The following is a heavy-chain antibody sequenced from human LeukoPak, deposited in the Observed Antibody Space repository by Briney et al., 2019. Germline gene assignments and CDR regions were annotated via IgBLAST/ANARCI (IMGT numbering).Heavy chain of an antibody. D-gene: IGHD2-2*02. CDR3: AREGVVPDAIGWFDP. J-gene: IGHJ5*02. CDR1: GRSFSSCA. V-gene: IGHV1-69*01. CDR2: VIPIFGTA. Sequence: SDNVSCKASGRSFSSCAIRWVRQAPGQGLEWMAGVIPIFGTANYAQKFQGRVTITADESTSTAYMELSSLRSEDTAVYYCAREGVVPDAIGWFDPWGQGALVTVSS.